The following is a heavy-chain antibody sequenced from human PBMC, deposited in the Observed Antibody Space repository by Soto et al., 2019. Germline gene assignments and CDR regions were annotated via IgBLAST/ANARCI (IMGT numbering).Heavy chain of an antibody. CDR1: GGSISSGGYS. V-gene: IGHV4-30-2*01. CDR2: IYHGGST. D-gene: IGHD3-16*01. J-gene: IGHJ4*02. CDR3: ARGPPFH. Sequence: LQLQESGSGLLKPSQTLSLTCAVSGGSISSGGYSWSWIRQPPGKGLEWIGYIYHGGSTYYNPSLKSRVTISVDKSKNQFSLKLSSVTAADTAVYYCARGPPFHWGQGTLVTVSS.